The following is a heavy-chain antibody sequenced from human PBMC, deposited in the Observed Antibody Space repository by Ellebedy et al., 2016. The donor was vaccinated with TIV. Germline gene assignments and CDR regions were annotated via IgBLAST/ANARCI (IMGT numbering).Heavy chain of an antibody. V-gene: IGHV1-18*04. J-gene: IGHJ6*02. CDR2: ISAYNGNT. D-gene: IGHD3-22*01. CDR1: GYSFTSYW. CDR3: ARGGPITMIVVGATDYYYYGMDV. Sequence: GESLKISCKGSGYSFTSYWISWVRQAPGQGLEWMGWISAYNGNTNYAQKLQGRVTMTTDTSTSTAYMELRSLRSDDTAVYYCARGGPITMIVVGATDYYYYGMDVWGQGTTVTVSS.